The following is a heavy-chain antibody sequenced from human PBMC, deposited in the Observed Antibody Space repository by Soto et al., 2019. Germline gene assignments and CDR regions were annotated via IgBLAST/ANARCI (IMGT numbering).Heavy chain of an antibody. CDR2: IYHSGST. D-gene: IGHD4-17*01. Sequence: PSETLSLTCAVSGGSISSSNWRSWVRQPPPHGLEWIGEIYHSGSTNYNPSLKSRVTISVDKSKNQFSLKLSSVTAADTAVYYCASVVLTTVTTSPPYYHRMDVWGQGSTLTASS. CDR1: GGSISSSNW. V-gene: IGHV4-4*02. CDR3: ASVVLTTVTTSPPYYHRMDV. J-gene: IGHJ6*02.